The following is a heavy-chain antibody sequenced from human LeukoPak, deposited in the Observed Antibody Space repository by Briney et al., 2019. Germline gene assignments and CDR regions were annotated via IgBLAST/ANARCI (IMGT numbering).Heavy chain of an antibody. Sequence: PSETLSLTCAVYGGSFSGYYWSWIRQPPGKGLEWIGEINHSGSTNYNPSLKSRVTISVDTSKNQFSLKLSSVTAADTAVYYCAREEYDSSGYYVDYWGQGTLVTVSS. J-gene: IGHJ4*02. CDR1: GGSFSGYY. CDR2: INHSGST. V-gene: IGHV4-34*01. CDR3: AREEYDSSGYYVDY. D-gene: IGHD3-22*01.